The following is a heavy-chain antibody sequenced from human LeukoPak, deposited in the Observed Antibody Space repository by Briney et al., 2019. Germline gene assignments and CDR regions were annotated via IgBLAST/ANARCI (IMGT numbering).Heavy chain of an antibody. Sequence: GGSLRLSCAASGFTFSTYAVNWVRQAPGKGLEWVSAISSSGGTTYYADSVKGRFSISRDNSKNTLYLRMNSLRAEDTAIYYCAKDRNAWPINFDSWGQGTLVTVSA. V-gene: IGHV3-23*01. CDR3: AKDRNAWPINFDS. J-gene: IGHJ4*02. D-gene: IGHD1-14*01. CDR1: GFTFSTYA. CDR2: ISSSGGTT.